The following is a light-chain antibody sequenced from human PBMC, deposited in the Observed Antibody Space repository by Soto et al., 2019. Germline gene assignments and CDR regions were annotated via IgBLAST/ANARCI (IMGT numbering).Light chain of an antibody. CDR1: QGFSNN. Sequence: DIQMTQSPSAMSASVGDRVTITCRASQGFSNNLAWFQQKPGKVPKRLIYAVSSLQSGVPSRFSGSGSGTECTLTISSLQPEDVATYYCQQYDSYPITFGGGTKV. J-gene: IGKJ4*01. CDR3: QQYDSYPIT. CDR2: AVS. V-gene: IGKV1-17*03.